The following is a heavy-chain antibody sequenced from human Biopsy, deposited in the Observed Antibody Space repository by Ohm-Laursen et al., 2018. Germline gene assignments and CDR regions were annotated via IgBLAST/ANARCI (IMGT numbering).Heavy chain of an antibody. J-gene: IGHJ6*02. D-gene: IGHD6-13*01. V-gene: IGHV4-34*01. CDR1: GGSFNGYF. CDR2: ITQSGST. Sequence: SETLSLTCAVYGGSFNGYFWSWIRQPPGKGLEWIGDITQSGSTNYSPSLKSRVTISVDTAKKQFSLSLRSVTAADTAVYYCARVPLPGIGAAYQGRLLYGMDVWGQGTTVSVSS. CDR3: ARVPLPGIGAAYQGRLLYGMDV.